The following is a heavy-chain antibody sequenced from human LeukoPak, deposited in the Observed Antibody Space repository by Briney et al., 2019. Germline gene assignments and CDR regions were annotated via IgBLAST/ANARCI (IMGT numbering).Heavy chain of an antibody. CDR3: ARDRMTMDYFDY. V-gene: IGHV4-59*01. Sequence: PSGTLSLTCTVSGGSISSYYWSWIRQPPGKGLEWIGYIYYSGSTNYNPSLKRRVTISVDTSKNQFSLKLSSVTAADTAVYYCARDRMTMDYFDYWGQGTLVTVSS. D-gene: IGHD4/OR15-4a*01. CDR1: GGSISSYY. J-gene: IGHJ4*02. CDR2: IYYSGST.